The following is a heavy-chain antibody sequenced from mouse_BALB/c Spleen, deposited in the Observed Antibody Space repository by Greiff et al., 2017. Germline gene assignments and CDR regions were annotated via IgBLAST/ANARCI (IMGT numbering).Heavy chain of an antibody. CDR3: ARCRLPRLDYFDY. J-gene: IGHJ2*01. CDR2: ILPGSGST. Sequence: QVQLQQSGAELMKPGASVKISCKATGYTFSSYWIEWVKQRPGHGLEWIGEILPGSGSTNYNEKFKGKATFTAATSSNTAYMQLSSLTSEDSAVYYCARCRLPRLDYFDYRGQGTTLTVSS. V-gene: IGHV1-9*01. CDR1: GYTFSSYW. D-gene: IGHD1-2*01.